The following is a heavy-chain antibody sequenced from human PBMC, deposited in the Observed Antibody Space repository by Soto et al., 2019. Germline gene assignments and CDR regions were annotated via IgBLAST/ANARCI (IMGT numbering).Heavy chain of an antibody. V-gene: IGHV1-46*03. CDR2: INPSGGST. D-gene: IGHD2-21*02. Sequence: QVQLVQSGAEVKKPGASVKVSCKASGYTFTSYYMHWVRQAPGQGLEWMGIINPSGGSTSYAQKFQGRVTSTRDTSTSTVYMELSSLRSEDTAVYYCARGPIVVVTAAPINLWGRGTLVTVSS. CDR1: GYTFTSYY. J-gene: IGHJ2*01. CDR3: ARGPIVVVTAAPINL.